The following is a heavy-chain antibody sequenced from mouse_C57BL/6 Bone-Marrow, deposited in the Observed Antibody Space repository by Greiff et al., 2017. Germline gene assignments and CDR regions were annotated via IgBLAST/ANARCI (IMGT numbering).Heavy chain of an antibody. J-gene: IGHJ3*01. CDR1: GYTFTSYG. D-gene: IGHD2-2*01. CDR3: ALIYYGYDGAY. CDR2: IYPRSGNT. V-gene: IGHV1-81*01. Sequence: VQLQESGAEPARPGASVKLSCKASGYTFTSYGISWVKQRTGQGLEWIGEIYPRSGNTYYNEKFKGKATLTADKSSSTAYMELRSLTSEDSAVYFCALIYYGYDGAYWGQGTLVTVSA.